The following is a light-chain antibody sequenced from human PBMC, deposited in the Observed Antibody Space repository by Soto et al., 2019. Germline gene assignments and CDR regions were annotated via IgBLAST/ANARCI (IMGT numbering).Light chain of an antibody. CDR2: GAS. V-gene: IGKV3-20*01. CDR1: QSVSSSY. J-gene: IGKJ4*01. CDR3: QQYGSSRGLT. Sequence: ENVLTQSPGTLSLYPGERATLSCRASQSVSSSYLAWYQQKPGQAPRLLIYGASSRATGIPDRFSGSGSGTDFTLTISRLEPEDFAVYYCQQYGSSRGLTFGGGTKVDIK.